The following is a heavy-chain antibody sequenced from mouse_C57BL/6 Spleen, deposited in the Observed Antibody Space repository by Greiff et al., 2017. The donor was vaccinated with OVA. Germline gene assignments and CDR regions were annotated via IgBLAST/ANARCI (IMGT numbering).Heavy chain of an antibody. CDR2: IYPGDGDT. D-gene: IGHD2-3*01. CDR3: ARDGGYPYYIDY. J-gene: IGHJ2*01. CDR1: GYAFSSYW. Sequence: VKLVESGAELVKPGASVKISCKASGYAFSSYWMNWVKQRPGKGLEWIGKIYPGDGDTNYNGKFKGKATLTADKSSSTAYMQLSSLTSEDSAVYFCARDGGYPYYIDYWGQGTTLTVSS. V-gene: IGHV1-80*01.